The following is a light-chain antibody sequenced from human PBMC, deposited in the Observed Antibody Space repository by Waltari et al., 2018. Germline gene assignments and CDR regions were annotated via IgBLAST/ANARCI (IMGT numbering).Light chain of an antibody. V-gene: IGLV1-47*01. Sequence: QSVLTQPPSASGTPGQTVTISCSGSNSNIATNYVCWYQQVPGTAPILLLYRNDHRPAGVPARISGSKSGTSASLAISGLRSEDEADYYCAAWDDSLSGWVFGGGTKLTVL. J-gene: IGLJ3*02. CDR3: AAWDDSLSGWV. CDR1: NSNIATNY. CDR2: RND.